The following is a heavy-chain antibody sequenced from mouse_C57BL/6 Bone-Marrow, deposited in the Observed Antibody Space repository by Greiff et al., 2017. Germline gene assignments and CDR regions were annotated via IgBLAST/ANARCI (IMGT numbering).Heavy chain of an antibody. Sequence: EVQLQESGGGLVKPGGSLKLSCAASGFTFSSYAMSWVRQTPEKRLEWVATISDGGSYTYYPDNVKGRFTISRDKAKNNLYLQMSHLKSEDTAVYDCAREHYGSSPDVWGTGTTVTVSS. V-gene: IGHV5-4*01. D-gene: IGHD1-1*01. CDR1: GFTFSSYA. CDR3: AREHYGSSPDV. J-gene: IGHJ1*03. CDR2: ISDGGSYT.